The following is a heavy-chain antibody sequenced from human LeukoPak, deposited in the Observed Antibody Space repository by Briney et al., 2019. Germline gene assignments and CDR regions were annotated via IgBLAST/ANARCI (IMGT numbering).Heavy chain of an antibody. CDR3: SKQKTAYEIDY. CDR2: IYYSGST. V-gene: IGHV4-59*01. J-gene: IGHJ4*02. D-gene: IGHD2-21*01. Sequence: PSETLALTCTVSGGSISSYYWSWIRQPPGKGLEWIGYIYYSGSTNYNPSLNSRVTISVDTSKNQFSLKLSSVTAADTAVFFFSKQKTAYEIDYWGQGTLVTVSS. CDR1: GGSISSYY.